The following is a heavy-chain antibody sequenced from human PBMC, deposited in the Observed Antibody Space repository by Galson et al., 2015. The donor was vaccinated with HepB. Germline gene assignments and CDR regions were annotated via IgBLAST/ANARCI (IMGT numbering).Heavy chain of an antibody. J-gene: IGHJ6*02. D-gene: IGHD3-22*01. V-gene: IGHV1-46*01. CDR1: GYTFTSYY. CDR3: ARDSYYDSSGYSDFTGYYYYGMDV. CDR2: INPSGGST. Sequence: SVKVSCKASGYTFTSYYMHWVRQAPGQGLEWMGIINPSGGSTSYAQKFQGRVTMTRDTSTSTVYMELSSLRSEDTAVYYCARDSYYDSSGYSDFTGYYYYGMDVWGQGTTVTVSS.